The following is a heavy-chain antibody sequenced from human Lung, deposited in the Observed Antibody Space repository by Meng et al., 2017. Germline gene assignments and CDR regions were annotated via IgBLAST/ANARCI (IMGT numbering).Heavy chain of an antibody. CDR2: INHSGST. CDR3: ARGPTTMAHDFDY. CDR1: GGSFGDYY. V-gene: IGHV4-34*01. Sequence: QVQTGGAGLVKSSETLSLTCVVSGGSFGDYYWSWIRQPPGKGLEWIGEINHSGSTNYNPSLESRATISVDTSQNNLSLKLSSVTAADSAVYYCARGPTTMAHDFDYWGQGTLVTVSS. D-gene: IGHD4-11*01. J-gene: IGHJ4*02.